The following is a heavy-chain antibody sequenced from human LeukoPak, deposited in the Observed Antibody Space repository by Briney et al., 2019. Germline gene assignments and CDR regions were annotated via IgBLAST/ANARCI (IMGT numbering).Heavy chain of an antibody. J-gene: IGHJ5*02. CDR2: ISSIRNYI. CDR1: KFTFSDYS. Sequence: GGSLRLSCAASKFTFSDYSMSWVRQAPGKGLEWVSSISSIRNYIYYADSVKGRFNISRDNSKSTLFLQMNSLRVEDTAVYYCARGGIAVAGDDLWGQGTLVTVSS. CDR3: ARGGIAVAGDDL. D-gene: IGHD6-19*01. V-gene: IGHV3-21*01.